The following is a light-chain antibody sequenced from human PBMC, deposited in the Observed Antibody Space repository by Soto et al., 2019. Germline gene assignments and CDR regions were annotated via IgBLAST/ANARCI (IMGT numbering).Light chain of an antibody. J-gene: IGLJ1*01. CDR3: SSYTSSTTYV. Sequence: QSVLTQPASVSGSPGQSITISCTGTSSDVGGYNYVSWFQQHPGEAPKLLIYDVTSRPSGVSNRLSGSKSGNTASLTISGLRPEDEADYYCSSYTSSTTYVFGTVTKVTVL. V-gene: IGLV2-14*01. CDR2: DVT. CDR1: SSDVGGYNY.